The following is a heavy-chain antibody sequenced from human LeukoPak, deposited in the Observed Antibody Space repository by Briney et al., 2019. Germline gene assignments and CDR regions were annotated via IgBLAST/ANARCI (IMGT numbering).Heavy chain of an antibody. J-gene: IGHJ4*02. V-gene: IGHV3-30*03. CDR1: GFTFSSYG. D-gene: IGHD2-2*01. CDR2: ISYDGSNK. Sequence: GRSLRLSCAASGFTFSSYGMHWVRQAPGKGLEWVAVISYDGSNKYYADSVKGRFTISRDNSKNTLYLQMNSLRAEDTAVYYCARDGVVVVPAANSIAAAGPLDYWGQGTLVTVSS. CDR3: ARDGVVVVPAANSIAAAGPLDY.